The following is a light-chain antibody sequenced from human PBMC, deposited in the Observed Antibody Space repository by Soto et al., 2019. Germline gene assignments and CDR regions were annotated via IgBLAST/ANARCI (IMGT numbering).Light chain of an antibody. J-gene: IGKJ4*01. CDR3: QQYKSWPPLT. V-gene: IGKV3D-15*03. Sequence: EIVMTQSPATLSVSPGETATFSCRASQSVGSALAWYQHKPGQAPRLLIVGASIRATGVPGRFSGGGSGTEFTLTISVLQSEDFALSYCQQYKSWPPLTFGGGTTVEIK. CDR1: QSVGSA. CDR2: GAS.